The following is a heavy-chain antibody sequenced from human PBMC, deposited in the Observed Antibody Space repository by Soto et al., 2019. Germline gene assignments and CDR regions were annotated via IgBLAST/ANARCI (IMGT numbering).Heavy chain of an antibody. Sequence: SETLSLTCTVSGGSISSSSYYWGWIRQTPEKGLEWIGSIYYSGSTYHNPSLKSRVTISVDTSKNQFSLKLSSVTAADTAVYYCARPVPYYDILTGYYTGYFDYWGQGTLVTVSS. D-gene: IGHD3-9*01. V-gene: IGHV4-39*01. CDR1: GGSISSSSYY. CDR3: ARPVPYYDILTGYYTGYFDY. J-gene: IGHJ4*02. CDR2: IYYSGST.